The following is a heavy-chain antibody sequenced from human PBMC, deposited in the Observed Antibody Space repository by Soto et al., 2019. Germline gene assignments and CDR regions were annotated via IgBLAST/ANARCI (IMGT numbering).Heavy chain of an antibody. CDR2: IYYSGST. D-gene: IGHD1-26*01. Sequence: PSETLSLTCTVSGGSISSYYWSWIRQPPGKGLEWIGYIYYSGSTNYNPSLKSRVTISVDTSKNQFSLKLSSVTAADTAVYYCAGTSGSYCPFDYWGQGTLVTVSS. V-gene: IGHV4-59*08. CDR3: AGTSGSYCPFDY. J-gene: IGHJ4*02. CDR1: GGSISSYY.